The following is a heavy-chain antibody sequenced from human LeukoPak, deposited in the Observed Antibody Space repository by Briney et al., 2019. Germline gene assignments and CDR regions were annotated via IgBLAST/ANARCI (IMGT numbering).Heavy chain of an antibody. CDR2: IIQDGGTK. Sequence: GGSLRLSCAASGFTFTTYYMSWVRQAPGKGLEWVANIIQDGGTKYYVDSVKGRFTISRDNAINSVFLQMNSLRAEDTAVYYCARENWTNDFWGQGTLVTVSS. CDR1: GFTFTTYY. J-gene: IGHJ4*02. CDR3: ARENWTNDF. V-gene: IGHV3-7*01. D-gene: IGHD1/OR15-1a*01.